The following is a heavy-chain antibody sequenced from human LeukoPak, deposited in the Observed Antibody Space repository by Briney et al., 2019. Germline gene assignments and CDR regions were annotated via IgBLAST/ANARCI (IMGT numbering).Heavy chain of an antibody. CDR3: ARELWFGDWYWFDP. D-gene: IGHD3-10*01. CDR2: IYTSGST. CDR1: GGSISSYY. Sequence: SETLSLTCTVSGGSISSYYWSWIRQPAGKGLEWIGRIYTSGSTNYNPSLKSRVTMSVDTSKNQFSLKLSSVTAADTAVYYCARELWFGDWYWFDPWGQGTLVTVSS. V-gene: IGHV4-4*07. J-gene: IGHJ5*02.